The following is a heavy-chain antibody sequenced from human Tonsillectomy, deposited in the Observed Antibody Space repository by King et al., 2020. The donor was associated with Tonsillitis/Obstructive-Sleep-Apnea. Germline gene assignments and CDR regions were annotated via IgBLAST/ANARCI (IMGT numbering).Heavy chain of an antibody. J-gene: IGHJ6*03. CDR3: AKAFSQEYYYYYMDV. V-gene: IGHV3-23*04. Sequence: VQLVESGGGLVQPGGSLRLSCAASGFTFSSYAMTWVRQAPGKGLEWVSGISGSGGSTYYADSVKGRFTISIDNSKNTLYLQMNSLRVEDTALYYCAKAFSQEYYYYYMDVCGKGTTVAVSS. D-gene: IGHD2/OR15-2a*01. CDR2: ISGSGGST. CDR1: GFTFSSYA.